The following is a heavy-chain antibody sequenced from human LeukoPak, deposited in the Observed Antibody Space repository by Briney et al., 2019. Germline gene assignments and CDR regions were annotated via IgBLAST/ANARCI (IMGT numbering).Heavy chain of an antibody. CDR1: GGSISSSNYY. D-gene: IGHD6-13*01. J-gene: IGHJ4*02. V-gene: IGHV4-39*01. Sequence: SETLSLTCTVSGGSISSSNYYWDWIRQPPGKGLEWIGSMYYSGSTYYNPSLKSRVTISVDTSKNQFSLKLSSVTAADTAVYYCASIAAAGNEWGQGTLVTVSS. CDR3: ASIAAAGNE. CDR2: MYYSGST.